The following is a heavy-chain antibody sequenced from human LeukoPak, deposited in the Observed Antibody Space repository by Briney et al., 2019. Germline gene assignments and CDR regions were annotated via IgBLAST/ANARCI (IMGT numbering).Heavy chain of an antibody. D-gene: IGHD2-21*01. Sequence: ASVKASCKASGYTFTGYYMHWVRQAPGQGLEWMGWINPNSGGTNYAQKFQGRVTMTRDTSISTAYMELSRLRSDDTAVYYCAREFSAIRAFDIWGQGTMVTVSS. V-gene: IGHV1-2*02. CDR2: INPNSGGT. J-gene: IGHJ3*02. CDR1: GYTFTGYY. CDR3: AREFSAIRAFDI.